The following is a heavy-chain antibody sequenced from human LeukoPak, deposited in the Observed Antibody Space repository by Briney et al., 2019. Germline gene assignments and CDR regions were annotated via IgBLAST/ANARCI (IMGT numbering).Heavy chain of an antibody. CDR1: GYSFTTYW. CDR2: IYPGDSDT. CDR3: ARTPDSSGKNWFDP. J-gene: IGHJ5*02. Sequence: GESLKISCKGSGYSFTTYWIAWMRQMPGKGLEWMGIIYPGDSDTRYSPSFQGQVSISVDKSISTAYLQWSSLKASDTAMYYCARTPDSSGKNWFDPWGQGTLVTVSS. D-gene: IGHD3-22*01. V-gene: IGHV5-51*01.